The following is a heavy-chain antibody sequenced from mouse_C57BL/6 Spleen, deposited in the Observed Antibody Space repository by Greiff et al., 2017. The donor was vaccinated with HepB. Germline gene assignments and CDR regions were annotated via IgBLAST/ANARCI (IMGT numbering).Heavy chain of an antibody. CDR3: AREGTGTWYFDV. J-gene: IGHJ1*03. CDR2: IYPGGGYT. CDR1: GYTFTNYW. Sequence: QVQLKESGAELVRPGTSVKMSCKASGYTFTNYWIGWAKQRPGHGLEWIGDIYPGGGYTNYNEKFKGKATLTADKSSSTAYMQFSSLTSEDSAIYYCAREGTGTWYFDVWGTGTTVTVSS. D-gene: IGHD4-1*01. V-gene: IGHV1-63*01.